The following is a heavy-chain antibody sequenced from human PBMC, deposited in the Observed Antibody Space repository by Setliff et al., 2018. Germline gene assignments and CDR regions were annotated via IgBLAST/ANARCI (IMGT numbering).Heavy chain of an antibody. CDR1: GYTFTSYG. CDR2: INPSGGLT. V-gene: IGHV1-46*03. Sequence: ASVKVSCKASGYTFTSYGVSWVRQAPGQGLEWMGIINPSGGLTRYAQKFQGRVTMTRDTSTSTVYMEVISLRSEDTAVYFCARDRFYNSWSGTSITAPHDAFDIWGQGTMVTVSS. CDR3: ARDRFYNSWSGTSITAPHDAFDI. J-gene: IGHJ3*02. D-gene: IGHD3-3*01.